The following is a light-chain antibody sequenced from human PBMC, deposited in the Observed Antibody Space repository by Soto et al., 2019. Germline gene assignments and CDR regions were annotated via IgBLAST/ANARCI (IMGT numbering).Light chain of an antibody. CDR1: NSDVVRYNL. J-gene: IGLJ2*01. V-gene: IGLV2-23*02. CDR3: CSYASSTTYVI. CDR2: EVT. Sequence: QSVLTQPASVSGSPGQSITISCTGTNSDVVRYNLVSWYQQRPGQAPQVLIYEVTKRPSGVSDRFSGSKSGNTASLTISGLQAEDEGEYFCCSYASSTTYVIFGGGTKLTVL.